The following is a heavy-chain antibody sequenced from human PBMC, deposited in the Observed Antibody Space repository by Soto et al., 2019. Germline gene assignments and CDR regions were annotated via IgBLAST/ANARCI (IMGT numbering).Heavy chain of an antibody. D-gene: IGHD1-26*01. Sequence: GGSLRLSCAASGLTFSSYSMSWVRQAPGKGLEWVSAISGSGGSTYYADSVKGRFNISRDNSKNTLYLQMNSLRAEDTAVYYSAKSSELWELLRHYYYGMDVWGKGTTVTVSS. CDR3: AKSSELWELLRHYYYGMDV. CDR2: ISGSGGST. V-gene: IGHV3-23*01. J-gene: IGHJ6*04. CDR1: GLTFSSYS.